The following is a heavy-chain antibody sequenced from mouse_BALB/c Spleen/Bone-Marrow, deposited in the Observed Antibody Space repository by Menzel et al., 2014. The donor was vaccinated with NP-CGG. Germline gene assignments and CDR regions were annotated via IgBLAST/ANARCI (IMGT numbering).Heavy chain of an antibody. V-gene: IGHV7-3*02. CDR1: GLTFTDYY. D-gene: IGHD2-2*01. Sequence: EVQGVESGGGLVQPGGSLSLSCATSGLTFTDYYMNWVRQPPGKALEWLGFIRNKANAYPTEHSASVKGRFTITRDNPQSILYLHMNTLRADDSATYYCARDGYDGGARRYDYSGQGTTLTVSS. J-gene: IGHJ2*01. CDR2: IRNKANAYPT. CDR3: ARDGYDGGARRYDY.